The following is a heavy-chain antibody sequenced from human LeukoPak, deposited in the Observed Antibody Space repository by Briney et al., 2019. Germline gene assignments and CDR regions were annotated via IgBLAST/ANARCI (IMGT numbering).Heavy chain of an antibody. Sequence: ASVKVSCKASGYTFTSYAIHWVRQAPGQRLEWMGWINAGNGNTKYSQKFQGRVTITRDTSASTAYMELSSLRSEDTAVYYCARDKAQWLASIDYWGQGTLVTVSS. CDR2: INAGNGNT. V-gene: IGHV1-3*01. D-gene: IGHD6-19*01. CDR3: ARDKAQWLASIDY. J-gene: IGHJ4*02. CDR1: GYTFTSYA.